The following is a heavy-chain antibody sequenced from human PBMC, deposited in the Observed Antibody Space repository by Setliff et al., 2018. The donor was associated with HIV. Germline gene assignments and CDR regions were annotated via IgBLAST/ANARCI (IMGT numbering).Heavy chain of an antibody. CDR1: GGSLTFGAYY. CDR2: IYNSGDP. Sequence: SETLSLTCTVSGGSLTFGAYYWSWTRQHPGKGLEWIGYIYNSGDPYYHPSLESRGTISVDTSKNQFSLKLTSVTAADTAVYYCARRWELLGGFDYWGQGTLVTVSS. D-gene: IGHD1-26*01. V-gene: IGHV4-31*03. J-gene: IGHJ4*02. CDR3: ARRWELLGGFDY.